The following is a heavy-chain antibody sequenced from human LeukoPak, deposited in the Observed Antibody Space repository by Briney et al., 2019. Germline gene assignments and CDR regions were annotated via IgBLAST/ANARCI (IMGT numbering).Heavy chain of an antibody. Sequence: GGSLRLSCAASGFTFSSYAMHWVRQAPGKGLEWVAVISYDGSNKYHADSVKGRFTISRDNSKNTLYLQMNSLRAEDTAVYYCARSPFTSDYYFDYWGQGTLVTVSS. D-gene: IGHD3-16*01. V-gene: IGHV3-30-3*01. J-gene: IGHJ4*02. CDR3: ARSPFTSDYYFDY. CDR2: ISYDGSNK. CDR1: GFTFSSYA.